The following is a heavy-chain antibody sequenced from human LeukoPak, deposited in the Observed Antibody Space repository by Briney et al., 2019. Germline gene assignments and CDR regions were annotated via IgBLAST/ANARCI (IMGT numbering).Heavy chain of an antibody. CDR2: INHSGSS. V-gene: IGHV4-34*01. J-gene: IGHJ1*01. D-gene: IGHD4-17*01. CDR3: ARGEDGDYYFDR. Sequence: RTSETLSLTCAVYGGSFSGYYWSWIRQPPGKGLEWIGEINHSGSSNYNPSLKRRVAISVDTSKNQFSLKLSSVTAAATAVYYCARGEDGDYYFDRWGQGRLVTVS. CDR1: GGSFSGYY.